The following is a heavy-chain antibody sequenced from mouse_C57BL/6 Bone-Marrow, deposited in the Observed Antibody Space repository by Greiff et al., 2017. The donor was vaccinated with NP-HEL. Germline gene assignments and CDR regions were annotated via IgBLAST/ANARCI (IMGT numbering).Heavy chain of an antibody. CDR1: GFTFSDYG. CDR2: ISSGSSTI. CDR3: ARQGTSTMVTYWYFDV. Sequence: EVQRVESGGGLVKPGGSLKLSCAASGFTFSDYGMHWVRQAPEKGLEWVAYISSGSSTIYYADTVKGRFTISRDNAKNTLFLQMTSLRSEDTAMYYCARQGTSTMVTYWYFDVWGTGTTVTVSS. J-gene: IGHJ1*03. V-gene: IGHV5-17*01. D-gene: IGHD2-2*01.